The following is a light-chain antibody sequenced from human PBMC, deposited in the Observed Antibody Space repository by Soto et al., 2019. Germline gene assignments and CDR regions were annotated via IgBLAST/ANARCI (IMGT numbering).Light chain of an antibody. CDR3: QQYDSYSSWT. CDR2: DAS. V-gene: IGKV1-5*01. Sequence: DIQMTQSPSTLSASVEDRVTITCRASQSISWYLAWYQQKPGKAPKLLIYDASRLKSGVPSRFSGSGSGTEFTLTISSLQPDDFATYYCQQYDSYSSWTFGQGNKVEVK. J-gene: IGKJ1*01. CDR1: QSISWY.